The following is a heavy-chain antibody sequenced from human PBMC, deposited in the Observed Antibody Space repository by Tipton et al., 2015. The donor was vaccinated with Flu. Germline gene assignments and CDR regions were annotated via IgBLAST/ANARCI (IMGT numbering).Heavy chain of an antibody. CDR3: ARDPITYDILTGYPLNDAFDI. Sequence: TLSLTCTVSGGSISSYYWSWIRQPAGKGLEWIGRIYTSGSTNYNPSLKSRVTMSVDTSKNQFSLKLSSVTAADTAVYYCARDPITYDILTGYPLNDAFDIWGQGTMVTVSS. V-gene: IGHV4-4*07. D-gene: IGHD3-9*01. J-gene: IGHJ3*02. CDR2: IYTSGST. CDR1: GGSISSYY.